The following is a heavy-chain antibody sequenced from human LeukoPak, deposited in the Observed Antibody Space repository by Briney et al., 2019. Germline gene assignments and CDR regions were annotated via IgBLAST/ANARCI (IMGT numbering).Heavy chain of an antibody. CDR2: INPNSGGT. V-gene: IGHV1-2*02. CDR3: ARGRPGDYFDY. CDR1: GYTFTGYF. Sequence: ASVKVSCKASGYTFTGYFIHWVRQAPGQGLEWMGWINPNSGGTSYLQSFQGRATMTRDTSISTAYVDLSRLRSDDTAVYYCARGRPGDYFDYWGQGTLVTVSS. J-gene: IGHJ4*02. D-gene: IGHD6-25*01.